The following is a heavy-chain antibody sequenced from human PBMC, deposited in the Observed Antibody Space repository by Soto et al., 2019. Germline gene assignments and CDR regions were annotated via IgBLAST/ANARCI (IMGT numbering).Heavy chain of an antibody. CDR3: AKDPRTSSTSKYDYYYYYYMDV. V-gene: IGHV3-23*01. J-gene: IGHJ6*03. Sequence: GGSLRLSCAASGFTFSSYAMSWVRQAPGKGLEWVSAISGSGGSTYYADSVKGRFTISRDNSKNTLYLQMNSLRAEDTAVYYCAKDPRTSSTSKYDYYYYYYMDVWGKGTTVTVSS. CDR1: GFTFSSYA. CDR2: ISGSGGST. D-gene: IGHD2-2*01.